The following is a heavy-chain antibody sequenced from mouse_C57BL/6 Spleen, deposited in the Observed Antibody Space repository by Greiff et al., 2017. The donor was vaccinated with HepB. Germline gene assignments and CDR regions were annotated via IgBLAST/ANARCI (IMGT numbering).Heavy chain of an antibody. CDR1: GFTFSDYY. D-gene: IGHD1-1*01. CDR2: INYDGSST. V-gene: IGHV5-16*01. CDR3: ARDVPYYGSSYFDY. Sequence: EVKLVESEGGLVQPGSSMKLSCTASGFTFSDYYMAWVRQVPEKGLEWVANINYDGSSTYYLDSLKSRFIISRDNAKNILYLQMSSLKSEDTATYYCARDVPYYGSSYFDYWGQGTTLTVSS. J-gene: IGHJ2*01.